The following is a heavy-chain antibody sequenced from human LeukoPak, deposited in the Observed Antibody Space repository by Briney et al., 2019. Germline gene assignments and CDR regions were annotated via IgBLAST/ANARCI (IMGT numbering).Heavy chain of an antibody. Sequence: GESLKISCKGSGYSFTTYWIGWVRQMPGKGLEWMGIIYSGDSETRYSPSFQGQVTISADKSISTAYLQWSGLKASDTAMYYCARLRYCSGGSCYPDYWGQGTLITVSS. CDR3: ARLRYCSGGSCYPDY. CDR1: GYSFTTYW. V-gene: IGHV5-51*01. J-gene: IGHJ4*02. CDR2: IYSGDSET. D-gene: IGHD2-15*01.